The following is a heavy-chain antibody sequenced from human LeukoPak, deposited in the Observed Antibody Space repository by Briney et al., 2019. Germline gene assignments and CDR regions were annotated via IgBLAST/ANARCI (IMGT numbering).Heavy chain of an antibody. CDR2: INHSGST. Sequence: SETLSLTCAVYGGSFSGYYWSWIRQPPGKGLEWIGEINHSGSTNYNPSLKSRVTISVDTSKNQFSLKLSSVTAADTAVYYCARDYLGAGTVGATSGYRDQGTLVTVSS. V-gene: IGHV4-34*01. J-gene: IGHJ4*02. D-gene: IGHD1-26*01. CDR3: ARDYLGAGTVGATSGY. CDR1: GGSFSGYY.